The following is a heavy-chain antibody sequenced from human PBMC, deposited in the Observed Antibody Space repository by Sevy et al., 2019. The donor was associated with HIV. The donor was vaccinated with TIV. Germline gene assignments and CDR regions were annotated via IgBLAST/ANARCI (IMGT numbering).Heavy chain of an antibody. V-gene: IGHV3-23*01. CDR1: GFTFSIYA. CDR3: ARGEPGIAAAGTDY. Sequence: GGSLRLSCAASGFTFSIYAMSWVRQAPGKGLEWVSVISITGGSTYYADSVKGRFTISRDNSNNTLYLQMNSLRAEDTAVYYCARGEPGIAAAGTDYWGQGTLVTVSS. J-gene: IGHJ4*02. D-gene: IGHD6-13*01. CDR2: ISITGGST.